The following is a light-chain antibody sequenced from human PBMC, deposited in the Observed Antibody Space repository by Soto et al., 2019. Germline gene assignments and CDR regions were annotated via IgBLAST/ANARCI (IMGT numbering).Light chain of an antibody. Sequence: QSVLTQPASVSGSTGQSITISFSCTIIDFGGYKLVSWFQQHPGKVPKLMISEVTQRPSGVSDRFSGSKSGNTASLTISGLQAEDEADYYCYSYAGNSIYVFG. CDR3: YSYAGNSIYV. J-gene: IGLJ1*01. CDR1: IIDFGGYKL. V-gene: IGLV2-23*02. CDR2: EVT.